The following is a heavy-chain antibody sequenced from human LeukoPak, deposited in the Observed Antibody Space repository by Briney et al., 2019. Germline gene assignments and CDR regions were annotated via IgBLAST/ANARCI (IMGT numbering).Heavy chain of an antibody. J-gene: IGHJ6*03. V-gene: IGHV4-30-4*08. CDR1: GGSISSGDYY. CDR3: ARSIADYDFWSGYYRSHYMDV. D-gene: IGHD3-3*01. CDR2: IYYSGST. Sequence: PSQTLSLTCTVSGGSISSGDYYWSWIRQPPGKGLEWIGYIYYSGSTYYNPSLKSRVTIPVDTSKNQFSLKLSSVTAADTAVYYCARSIADYDFWSGYYRSHYMDVWGKGTTVTVSS.